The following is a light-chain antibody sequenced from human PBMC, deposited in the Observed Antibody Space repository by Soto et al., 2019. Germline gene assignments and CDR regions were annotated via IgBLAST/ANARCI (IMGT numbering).Light chain of an antibody. CDR2: DVS. Sequence: QSALTQPASVSGSRGQSITISCTGTSSDVGGSKFVSWYQQLPGKALKLIISDVSDRPSGVSHRFSGSKSGNTASLTISGRQAEDEADYYCSSYTSANSNVFGTGTKLTVL. CDR1: SSDVGGSKF. V-gene: IGLV2-14*03. CDR3: SSYTSANSNV. J-gene: IGLJ1*01.